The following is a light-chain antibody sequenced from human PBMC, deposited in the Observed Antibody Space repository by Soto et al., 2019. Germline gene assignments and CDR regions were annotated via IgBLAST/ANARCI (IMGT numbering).Light chain of an antibody. V-gene: IGLV2-8*01. CDR2: EVS. CDR1: SSDVGGYKY. J-gene: IGLJ2*01. Sequence: QSALTQPPSASGSPGQSVTISCTGTSSDVGGYKYVSWYQQHPGKAPKLIIYEVSKRPSGVPDRCSGSKSGNTASLTVSGLQAEDEADYFCTSYAGSNNLVFGGGTKLTVL. CDR3: TSYAGSNNLV.